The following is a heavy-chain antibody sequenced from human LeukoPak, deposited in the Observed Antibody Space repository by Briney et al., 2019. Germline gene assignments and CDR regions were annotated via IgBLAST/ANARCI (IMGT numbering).Heavy chain of an antibody. Sequence: GGSLRLSCAASGFTFSSYSMNWVRQAPGKGLEWVSSISSSSNYIYYTDSVKGRFTISRDNAKNSLYLQMNSLRAEDTAVYYCARGSRFGVVERDAFDIWGQGTMVTVSS. CDR3: ARGSRFGVVERDAFDI. V-gene: IGHV3-21*01. J-gene: IGHJ3*02. D-gene: IGHD3-3*01. CDR1: GFTFSSYS. CDR2: ISSSSNYI.